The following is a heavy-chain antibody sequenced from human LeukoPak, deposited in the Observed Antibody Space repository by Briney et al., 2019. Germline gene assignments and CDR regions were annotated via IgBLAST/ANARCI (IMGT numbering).Heavy chain of an antibody. Sequence: GGSLRLSCAASGFTFSNYWMHWVRQAPGKGLVWVSRINSDGINTSYADSVKGRFTISRDNAKNTLNLQMNSLRAEDTAVYYCARLPGGWYNLGYWGQGTLVTVSS. J-gene: IGHJ4*02. V-gene: IGHV3-74*01. D-gene: IGHD6-19*01. CDR1: GFTFSNYW. CDR2: INSDGINT. CDR3: ARLPGGWYNLGY.